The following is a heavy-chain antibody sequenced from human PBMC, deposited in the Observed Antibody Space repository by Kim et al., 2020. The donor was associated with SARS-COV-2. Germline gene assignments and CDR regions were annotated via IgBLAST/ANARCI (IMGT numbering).Heavy chain of an antibody. J-gene: IGHJ3*02. CDR2: IYSGGST. Sequence: VGSLRLSCAASGFTVSSNYMSWVRQAPGKGLEWVSVIYSGGSTYYADSVKGRFTISRHNSQNTLYLQMNSLRAEDTAVYYCSRMGFGKYPNGAFDIWGQGTMVTVSS. CDR3: SRMGFGKYPNGAFDI. V-gene: IGHV3-66*01. CDR1: GFTVSSNY. D-gene: IGHD3-10*01.